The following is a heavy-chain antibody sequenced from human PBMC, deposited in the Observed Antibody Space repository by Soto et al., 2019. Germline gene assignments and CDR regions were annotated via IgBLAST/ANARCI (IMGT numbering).Heavy chain of an antibody. CDR3: ASCIVGATWNYYYGMDV. J-gene: IGHJ6*02. D-gene: IGHD1-26*01. CDR1: GGTFSSYA. V-gene: IGHV1-69*10. CDR2: IIPILGIA. Sequence: GASVKVSCKASGGTFSSYAISWVRQAPGQGLEWMGGIIPILGIANYAQKFQGRVTITADKSTSTAYMELSSLRSEDTAVYYCASCIVGATWNYYYGMDVWGQGTTVTVSS.